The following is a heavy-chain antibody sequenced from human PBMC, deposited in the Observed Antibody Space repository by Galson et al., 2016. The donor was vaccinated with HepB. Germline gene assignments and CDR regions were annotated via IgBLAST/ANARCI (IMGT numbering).Heavy chain of an antibody. CDR1: GGSFSGYY. D-gene: IGHD6-6*01. J-gene: IGHJ2*01. Sequence: SETLSLTCAVYGGSFSGYYWTWIRQPPGKGLEWIGEINHSASTNYKPSLKRRVSISLDMSKSPFSLKFTSVTAAETAVYYCTRRRRTSSSWASRTGRAELWYFGLWGRWSLVTVSS. CDR2: INHSAST. V-gene: IGHV4-34*01. CDR3: TRRRRTSSSWASRTGRAELWYFGL.